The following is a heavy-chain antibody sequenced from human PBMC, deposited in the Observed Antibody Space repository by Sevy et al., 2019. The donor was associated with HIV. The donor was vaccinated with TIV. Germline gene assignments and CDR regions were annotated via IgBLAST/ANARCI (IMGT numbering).Heavy chain of an antibody. CDR2: IFRSGST. V-gene: IGHV3-66*02. J-gene: IGHJ4*02. CDR3: VSLFLSYRSGWSYFDY. D-gene: IGHD6-19*01. CDR1: GFTVNDKY. Sequence: GGSLRLSCAISGFTVNDKYIIWVRQAPGKGLEWVSVIFRSGSTYYADSAKGRFTISRDNPKNTVDLQMNSVRAEDTAVYYCVSLFLSYRSGWSYFDYWGQGTLVTVSS.